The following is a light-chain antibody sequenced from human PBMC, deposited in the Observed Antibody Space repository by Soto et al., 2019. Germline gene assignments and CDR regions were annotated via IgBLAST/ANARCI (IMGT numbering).Light chain of an antibody. CDR3: QQYDNSPYT. J-gene: IGKJ2*01. CDR1: QSVSNT. Sequence: EIVMTQSPATLSVSPGERATLSCRASQSVSNTLAWYQQKPGQAPRLLMYGASIRATGIPARVSGGGSGTQFTLTISSLQSEDFAVYYGQQYDNSPYTFGQGTKLEIK. CDR2: GAS. V-gene: IGKV3-15*01.